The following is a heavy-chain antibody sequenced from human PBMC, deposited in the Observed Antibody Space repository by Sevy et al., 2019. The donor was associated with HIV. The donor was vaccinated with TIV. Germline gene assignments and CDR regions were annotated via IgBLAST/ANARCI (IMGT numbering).Heavy chain of an antibody. CDR2: IYYSGST. Sequence: SETLSLTCTVSGGSISSYYWSWIRQPPGKGLEWIAYIYYSGSTKYNPSLKSGVTISVDTSKNQFSLKLSSVTAADTAVYYCARHGKEDWFDPWGQGTLVTVSS. J-gene: IGHJ5*02. CDR1: GGSISSYY. V-gene: IGHV4-59*08. CDR3: ARHGKEDWFDP. D-gene: IGHD1-26*01.